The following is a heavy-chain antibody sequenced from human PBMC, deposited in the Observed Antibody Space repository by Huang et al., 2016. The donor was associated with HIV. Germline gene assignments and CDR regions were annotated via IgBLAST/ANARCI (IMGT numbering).Heavy chain of an antibody. D-gene: IGHD2-8*01. CDR3: AKGGAGYHNGPEY. Sequence: QVRLVESGGGVVQPGGSLTLSCEASGFTFSTFGMHWVRQAPWKGREWVGHSRFDGNKKVYEESLKGRFTIFRENSKNTVYLEMNSLTGEDTAMYFCAKGGAGYHNGPEYWGQGTQVIVSS. CDR2: SRFDGNKK. CDR1: GFTFSTFG. J-gene: IGHJ4*02. V-gene: IGHV3-30*02.